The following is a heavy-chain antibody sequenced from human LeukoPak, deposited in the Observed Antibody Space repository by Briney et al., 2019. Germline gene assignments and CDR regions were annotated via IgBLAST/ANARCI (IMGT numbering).Heavy chain of an antibody. D-gene: IGHD6-13*01. CDR3: ARSISSSPFPYYYYGMDV. CDR2: ISSSGSTI. J-gene: IGHJ6*04. Sequence: GGSLRLSCAASGFTFSSYEMNWVRQAPGKGLEWVSYISSSGSTIYYADSVKGRFTISRDNAKNSLYLQMNSLRAEDTAVYYCARSISSSPFPYYYYGMDVWGKGTTVTASS. CDR1: GFTFSSYE. V-gene: IGHV3-48*03.